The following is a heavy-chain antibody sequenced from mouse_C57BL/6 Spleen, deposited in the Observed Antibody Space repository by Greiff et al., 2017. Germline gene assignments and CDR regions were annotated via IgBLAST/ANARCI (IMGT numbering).Heavy chain of an antibody. V-gene: IGHV10-1*01. J-gene: IGHJ3*01. CDR2: IRSKSNNYAT. Sequence: DVMLVESGGGLVQPKGSLKLSCAASGFSFNTYAMNWVRQAPGKGLEWVARIRSKSNNYATYYADSVKDRFTISRDDSESMLYLQMNNLKTEDTAMYYCVRDGSSSFAYWGQGTLVTVSA. CDR1: GFSFNTYA. CDR3: VRDGSSSFAY. D-gene: IGHD1-1*01.